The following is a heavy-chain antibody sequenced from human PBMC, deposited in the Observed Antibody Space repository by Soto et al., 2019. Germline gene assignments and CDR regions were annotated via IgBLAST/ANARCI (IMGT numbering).Heavy chain of an antibody. D-gene: IGHD1-26*01. CDR2: TYYRSKWYN. CDR3: ARDQVVGATTDNWYFDP. Sequence: SQTLSLTCAISGDSVSSNSAAWNWIRQSPSRGLEWLGRTYYRSKWYNDYAVSVKSRITINPDTSKNQFSLQLNSVTPEDTAVYYCARDQVVGATTDNWYFDPWGRGTLVTVSS. V-gene: IGHV6-1*01. J-gene: IGHJ2*01. CDR1: GDSVSSNSAA.